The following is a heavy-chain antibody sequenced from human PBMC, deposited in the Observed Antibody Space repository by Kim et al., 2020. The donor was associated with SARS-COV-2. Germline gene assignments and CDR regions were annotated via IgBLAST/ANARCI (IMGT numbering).Heavy chain of an antibody. V-gene: IGHV3-48*02. D-gene: IGHD4-17*01. CDR1: GFTFSSYS. CDR3: ARSAMYDYGDYLNWFDP. CDR2: ISSSSSTI. J-gene: IGHJ5*02. Sequence: GGSLRLSCAASGFTFSSYSMNWVRQAPGKGLEWVSYISSSSSTIYYADSVKGRFTISRDNAKNSLYLQMNSLRDEDTAVYYCARSAMYDYGDYLNWFDPWGQGTLVTVSS.